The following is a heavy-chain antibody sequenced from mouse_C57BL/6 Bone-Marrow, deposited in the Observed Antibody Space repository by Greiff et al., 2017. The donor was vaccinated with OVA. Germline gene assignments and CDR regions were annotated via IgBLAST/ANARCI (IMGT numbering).Heavy chain of an antibody. CDR1: GFNIKDDY. V-gene: IGHV14-4*01. Sequence: VQLQQSGAELVRPGASVKLSCTASGFNIKDDYMHWVKQRPEQGLEWIGWIDPENGDTEYASKFQGKATITAVTSSNTAYLQLSSLTSEDTAVYYCTTRDGYHGAYWGQGTLVTVSA. J-gene: IGHJ3*01. CDR2: IDPENGDT. D-gene: IGHD2-3*01. CDR3: TTRDGYHGAY.